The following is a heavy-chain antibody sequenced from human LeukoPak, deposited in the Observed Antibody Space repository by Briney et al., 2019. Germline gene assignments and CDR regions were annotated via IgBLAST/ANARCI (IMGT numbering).Heavy chain of an antibody. CDR3: ARHGAEWELYNWFDP. V-gene: IGHV4-38-2*02. CDR2: IYHSGST. CDR1: GYSITTDY. Sequence: SETLSLTCTVSGYSITTDYWGWIRQPPGKGLEWIGSIYHSGSTFYNPSLKSRVTISVDPSKNQFSLKLNSVIVADTAVYYCARHGAEWELYNWFDPWGQGTLVTVSS. D-gene: IGHD1-26*01. J-gene: IGHJ5*02.